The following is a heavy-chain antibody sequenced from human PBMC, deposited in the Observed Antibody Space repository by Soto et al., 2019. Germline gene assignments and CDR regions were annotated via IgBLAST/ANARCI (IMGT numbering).Heavy chain of an antibody. CDR2: ISFSDGGT. Sequence: PGGSLRLSCAASGFTFSSYAMTWVRQAPGKGLEWVSSISFSDGGTYYADSVKGRLTISRDNSKNTLFLQMNSLRVEDTAVYYCVKDDRILGRRYFDLWGRGTLVTV. V-gene: IGHV3-23*01. D-gene: IGHD2-15*01. J-gene: IGHJ2*01. CDR3: VKDDRILGRRYFDL. CDR1: GFTFSSYA.